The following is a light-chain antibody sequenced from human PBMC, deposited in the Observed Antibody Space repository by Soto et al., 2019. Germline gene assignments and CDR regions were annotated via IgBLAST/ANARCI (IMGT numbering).Light chain of an antibody. CDR1: QSVSSSY. J-gene: IGKJ2*01. CDR2: GAS. CDR3: QQYSSPPPRT. V-gene: IGKV3-20*01. Sequence: EIVLTQSPGTLSLSPGERATLSCRASQSVSSSYLAWYQQKPGQAPRLLIYGASSRATGIPDRFSGSGSGTDFTLSISRLEPEDFAVYYCQQYSSPPPRTFGQGTKLEIK.